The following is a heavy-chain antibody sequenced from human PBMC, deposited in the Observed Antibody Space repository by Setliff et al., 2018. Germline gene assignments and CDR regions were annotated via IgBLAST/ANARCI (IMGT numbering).Heavy chain of an antibody. V-gene: IGHV3-7*01. CDR2: IKQDGSEK. CDR1: RFTFSTYW. Sequence: GGSLRLSCAASRFTFSTYWMSWVRQAPGKGLEWAANIKQDGSEKYYVDSVKGRFSISRDNAKNSLYLQMNSLRAEDTAVYYCARDPHFDSWGQGTLVTVSS. J-gene: IGHJ4*02. CDR3: ARDPHFDS.